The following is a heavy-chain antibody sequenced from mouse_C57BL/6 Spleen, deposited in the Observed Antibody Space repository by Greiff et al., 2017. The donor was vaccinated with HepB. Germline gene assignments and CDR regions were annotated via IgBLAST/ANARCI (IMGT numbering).Heavy chain of an antibody. CDR3: AREGGYYGSSYLDY. CDR2: ISYDGSN. D-gene: IGHD1-1*01. J-gene: IGHJ2*01. V-gene: IGHV3-6*01. Sequence: EVKLMESGPGLVKPSQSLSLTCSVTGYSITSGYYWNWIRQFPGNKLEWMGYISYDGSNNYNPSLKNRISITRDTSKNQFFLKLNSVTTEDTATYYCAREGGYYGSSYLDYWGQGTTLTVSS. CDR1: GYSITSGYY.